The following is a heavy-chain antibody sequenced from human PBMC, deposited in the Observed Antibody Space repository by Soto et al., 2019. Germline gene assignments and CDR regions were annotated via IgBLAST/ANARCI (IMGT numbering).Heavy chain of an antibody. CDR2: IWYDGSNK. D-gene: IGHD1-1*01. CDR1: GFTFSSYG. V-gene: IGHV3-33*01. CDR3: ARANGYNWNSRRGYYFDY. J-gene: IGHJ4*02. Sequence: QVQLVESGGGVVQPGRSLRLSCAASGFTFSSYGMHWVRQAPGKGLEWVAVIWYDGSNKYYADSVKGRFTISRDNSKNTLYLQMNSLRAEDTAVYYCARANGYNWNSRRGYYFDYSGQGTLVTVSS.